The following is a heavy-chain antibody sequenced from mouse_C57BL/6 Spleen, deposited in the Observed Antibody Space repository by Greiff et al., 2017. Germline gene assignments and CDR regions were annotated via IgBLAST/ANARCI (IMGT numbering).Heavy chain of an antibody. J-gene: IGHJ2*01. CDR2: IYPRSGNT. Sequence: VKLMESGAELARPGASVKLSCKASGYTFTSYGISWVKQRTGQGLEWIGEIYPRSGNTYYNEKFKGKATLTADNSSSTAYMELRSLTSEDSAVYFCARSPTITTVVAVDYWGQGTTRTVSS. V-gene: IGHV1-81*01. D-gene: IGHD1-1*01. CDR3: ARSPTITTVVAVDY. CDR1: GYTFTSYG.